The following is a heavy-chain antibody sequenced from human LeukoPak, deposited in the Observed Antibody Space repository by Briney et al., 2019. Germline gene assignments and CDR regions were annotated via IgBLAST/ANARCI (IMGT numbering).Heavy chain of an antibody. CDR3: AKRPSDYGDYVSYFDY. D-gene: IGHD4-17*01. V-gene: IGHV3-30*18. J-gene: IGHJ4*02. Sequence: GGSLRLSCAASGFSFISYGMHGVREAPGKGLEWGGVISDDGRRKDYADSVKGPFTISRDNSQDTLYLQMNSLRAEDTAVYYCAKRPSDYGDYVSYFDYWGQGTLVTVSS. CDR2: ISDDGRRK. CDR1: GFSFISYG.